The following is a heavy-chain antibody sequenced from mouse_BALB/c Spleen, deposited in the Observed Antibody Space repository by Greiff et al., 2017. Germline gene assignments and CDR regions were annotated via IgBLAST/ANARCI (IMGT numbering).Heavy chain of an antibody. D-gene: IGHD1-1*01. CDR2: IHPSDSET. CDR3: ASLLLRYYAMDY. Sequence: QVHVKQSGAELVRPGASVKLSCKASGYSFTSYWMNWVKQRPGQGLEWIGMIHPSDSETRLNQKFKDKATLTVDKSSSTAYMQLSSPTSEDSAVYYCASLLLRYYAMDYWGQGTSVTVSS. V-gene: IGHV1-74*01. J-gene: IGHJ4*01. CDR1: GYSFTSYW.